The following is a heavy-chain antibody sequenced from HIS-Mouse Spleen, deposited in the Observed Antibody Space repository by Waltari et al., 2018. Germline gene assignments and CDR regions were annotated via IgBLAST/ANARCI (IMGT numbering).Heavy chain of an antibody. CDR3: ARGFVDTAMVDY. J-gene: IGHJ4*02. CDR2: ISYDGSNK. CDR1: GFTFSSYA. Sequence: QVQLVESGGGVVQPGRSLRLSCAASGFTFSSYAMLWVRQAPGKGLEWVAVISYDGSNKYYADSVKGRFTISRDNSKNTLYLQMNSLRAEDTAVYYCARGFVDTAMVDYWGQGTLVTVSS. V-gene: IGHV3-30-3*01. D-gene: IGHD5-18*01.